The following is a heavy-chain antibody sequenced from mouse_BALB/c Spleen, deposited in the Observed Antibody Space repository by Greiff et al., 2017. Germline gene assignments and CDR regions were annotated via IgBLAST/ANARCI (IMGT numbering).Heavy chain of an antibody. CDR2: IFPGDGST. J-gene: IGHJ1*01. D-gene: IGHD1-1*01. V-gene: IGHV1S56*01. Sequence: QVQLQQSGAELVRPGASVKLSCKASGYTFTSYDINWVRQRPEQGLEWIGWIFPGDGSTKYNEKCKGKATLTTDKTSSTAYMQLSRLTSEDSAVYFCARWGTTVVDWYFDVWGAGTAVTVSS. CDR3: ARWGTTVVDWYFDV. CDR1: GYTFTSYD.